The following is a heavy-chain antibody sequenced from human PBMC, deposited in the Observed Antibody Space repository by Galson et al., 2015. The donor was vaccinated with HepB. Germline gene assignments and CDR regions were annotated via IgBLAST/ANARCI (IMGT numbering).Heavy chain of an antibody. CDR1: GFTFSDYY. Sequence: SLRLSCAASGFTFSDYYMSWIRQAPGKGLEWVSYISSSGSTIYYADSVKGRFTISRDNAKNSLYLQMNSLRAEDTAVYYRARDGETLLWFGELWPVFDYWGQGTLVTVSS. V-gene: IGHV3-11*01. D-gene: IGHD3-10*01. CDR2: ISSSGSTI. CDR3: ARDGETLLWFGELWPVFDY. J-gene: IGHJ4*02.